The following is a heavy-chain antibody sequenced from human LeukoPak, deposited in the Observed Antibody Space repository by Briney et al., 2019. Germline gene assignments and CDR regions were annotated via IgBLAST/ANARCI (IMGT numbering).Heavy chain of an antibody. CDR3: AKDARPSVAGTSTFDY. Sequence: GGSLRLSCAASGFTFSSYAMSWVRQAPGKGLEWVSAVSGSGGSTYYADSVKGRFTISRDNAKNSLYLQMNSLRAEDMALYYCAKDARPSVAGTSTFDYWGQGTLVTVSS. V-gene: IGHV3-23*01. CDR2: VSGSGGST. J-gene: IGHJ4*02. D-gene: IGHD6-19*01. CDR1: GFTFSSYA.